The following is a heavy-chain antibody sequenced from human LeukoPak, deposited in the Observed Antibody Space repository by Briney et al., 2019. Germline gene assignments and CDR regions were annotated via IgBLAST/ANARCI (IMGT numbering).Heavy chain of an antibody. Sequence: GGSLRLSCAAAGFTVSSNYMSWVSQAPGKGLEWDSVIYSGGSTSYADSVKGGFTISRDNSKNSLYLQMTSQTAADTAVYYCAPGPRNYYFDYWGQGTLVIASS. V-gene: IGHV3-66*01. CDR3: APGPRNYYFDY. J-gene: IGHJ4*02. CDR1: GFTVSSNY. CDR2: IYSGGST.